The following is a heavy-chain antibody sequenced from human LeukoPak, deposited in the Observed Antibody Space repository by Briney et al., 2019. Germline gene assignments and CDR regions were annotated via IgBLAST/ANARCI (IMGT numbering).Heavy chain of an antibody. D-gene: IGHD2-8*01. CDR3: ASEYEQPLEY. Sequence: PGGSLRLSCAASGFAFSSYSMNWVRQAPGEGLGWVSSISSGSSFKYYADSVKGRFTISRDNAKNSLYLQMSSLRAKNTAVYYGASEYEQPLEYWGQGALVTVSS. J-gene: IGHJ4*02. V-gene: IGHV3-21*01. CDR2: ISSGSSFK. CDR1: GFAFSSYS.